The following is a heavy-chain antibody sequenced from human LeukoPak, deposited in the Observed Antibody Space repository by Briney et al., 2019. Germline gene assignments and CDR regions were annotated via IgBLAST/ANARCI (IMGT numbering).Heavy chain of an antibody. J-gene: IGHJ4*02. CDR2: ISTYDGDT. Sequence: GASVKVSCKASGYTFTSYGINWVRQAPGQGLEWMGWISTYDGDTHYEQKLQGRVTMTTDTSTSTAYMEVRSLRSDDTAVYYCARDYIVAVLGRGRGAGYWGQGTRVTVSS. D-gene: IGHD6-19*01. CDR1: GYTFTSYG. CDR3: ARDYIVAVLGRGRGAGY. V-gene: IGHV1-18*01.